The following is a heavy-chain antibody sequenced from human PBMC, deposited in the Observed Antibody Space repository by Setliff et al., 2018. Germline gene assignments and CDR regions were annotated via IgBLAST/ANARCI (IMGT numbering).Heavy chain of an antibody. CDR1: GYTFNFYG. J-gene: IGHJ4*02. V-gene: IGHV1-3*04. CDR2: INTDSGNT. D-gene: IGHD1-26*01. Sequence: ASVKVSCKASGYTFNFYGMHWVRQAPGQRPEWMGWINTDSGNTRYSQKFQGRVTIARDTSASTAYMALSSLRSEDTAIYFCARGQDSGSWIIDGWGQGTLVTVS. CDR3: ARGQDSGSWIIDG.